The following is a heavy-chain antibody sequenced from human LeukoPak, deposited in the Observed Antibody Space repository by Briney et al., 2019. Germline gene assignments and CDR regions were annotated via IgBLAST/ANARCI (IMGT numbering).Heavy chain of an antibody. J-gene: IGHJ4*02. D-gene: IGHD1-1*01. V-gene: IGHV3-11*01. Sequence: GGSLRLSCAASGFTFSDYYMSWIRQAPGKGLEWVSYISSSGSTIYYADSVKGRFTISRDNAKNSLYLQMNSLRAEDTAVYYCARDPSPGTTYYFDYWGQGTLVTVSS. CDR2: ISSSGSTI. CDR1: GFTFSDYY. CDR3: ARDPSPGTTYYFDY.